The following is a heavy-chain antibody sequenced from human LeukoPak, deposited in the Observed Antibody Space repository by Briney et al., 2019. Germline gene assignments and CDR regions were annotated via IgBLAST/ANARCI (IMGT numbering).Heavy chain of an antibody. V-gene: IGHV3-23*01. D-gene: IGHD1-26*01. Sequence: GGSLRLSCAASGFTFSSYDRSWLRQAPGKGLEWVSGISGSSSTYYADSVKGRFTISRDPSKNALYLQMSSLRAEDTAVYYCAISGGYWAWAHWGQGTLVTVSS. J-gene: IGHJ4*02. CDR1: GFTFSSYD. CDR2: ISGSSST. CDR3: AISGGYWAWAH.